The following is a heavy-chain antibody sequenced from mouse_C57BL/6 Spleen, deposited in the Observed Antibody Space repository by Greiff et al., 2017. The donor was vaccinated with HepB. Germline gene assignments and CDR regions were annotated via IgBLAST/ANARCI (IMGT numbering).Heavy chain of an antibody. CDR2: ISYDGSN. V-gene: IGHV3-6*01. CDR3: AREEGIYDGYSAGAMDY. D-gene: IGHD2-3*01. J-gene: IGHJ4*01. CDR1: GYSITSGYY. Sequence: EVQLQESGPGLVKPSQSLSLTCSVTGYSITSGYYWNWIRQFPGNKLEWMGYISYDGSNNYNPSLKNRISITRDTSKNQFFLKLNSVTTEDTATYYCAREEGIYDGYSAGAMDYWGQGTSVTVSS.